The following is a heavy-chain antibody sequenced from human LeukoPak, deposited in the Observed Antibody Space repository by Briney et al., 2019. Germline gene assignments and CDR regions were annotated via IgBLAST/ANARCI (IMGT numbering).Heavy chain of an antibody. J-gene: IGHJ4*02. CDR1: GGTFSSYA. CDR3: ARSYDSSGYLSY. Sequence: ASVKVPCKASGGTFSSYAISWVRQAPGQGLEWMGGNIPIFGTANYAQKFQGRVTITTDEPKSTAYMELSSLRSEDTAVYYCARSYDSSGYLSYWGQGTLVTVSS. CDR2: NIPIFGTA. V-gene: IGHV1-69*05. D-gene: IGHD3-22*01.